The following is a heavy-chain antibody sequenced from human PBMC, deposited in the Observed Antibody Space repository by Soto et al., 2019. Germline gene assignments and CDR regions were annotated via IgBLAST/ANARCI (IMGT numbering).Heavy chain of an antibody. D-gene: IGHD2-21*02. CDR1: RFTFTSYA. V-gene: IGHV3-23*01. J-gene: IGHJ3*02. Sequence: EVQLLESGGGLVQPGGSLSLSCAASRFTFTSYAMNWVRQASGKGLEWVSGISGSGGTTYYADSVKGRFTISRDNSKNTLYLHMNGLSAEDTAVYFCASEAGDLLTNDAFDIWGQGTMVTVSS. CDR2: ISGSGGTT. CDR3: ASEAGDLLTNDAFDI.